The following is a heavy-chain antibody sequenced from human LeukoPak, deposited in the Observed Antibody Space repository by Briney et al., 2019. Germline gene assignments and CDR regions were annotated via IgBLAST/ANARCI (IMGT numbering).Heavy chain of an antibody. D-gene: IGHD6-6*01. Sequence: SETLSLTCAVYGGSFSGYYWSRIRQPPGKGLEWIGEINHSGSTNYNPSLKSRVTISVDTSKNQFSLKLSSVTAADTAVYYCARLTQLARGRYWGQGTLVTVSS. CDR3: ARLTQLARGRY. V-gene: IGHV4-34*01. J-gene: IGHJ4*02. CDR2: INHSGST. CDR1: GGSFSGYY.